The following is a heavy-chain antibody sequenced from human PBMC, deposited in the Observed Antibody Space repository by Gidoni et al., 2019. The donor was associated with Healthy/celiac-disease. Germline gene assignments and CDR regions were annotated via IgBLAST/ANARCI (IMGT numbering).Heavy chain of an antibody. V-gene: IGHV6-1*01. Sequence: QVQLQQSGPGLVKHSQTLSLTCAISGDSVSSNSAAWNWIRQSPSRGLEWLGRTYYRSKLYNDYAVSVKSRITINPDTSKNQFSLQLNSVTPEDTAVYYCARDPLLWFGEGDAFDIWGQGTMVTVSS. J-gene: IGHJ3*02. CDR2: TYYRSKLYN. CDR3: ARDPLLWFGEGDAFDI. D-gene: IGHD3-10*01. CDR1: GDSVSSNSAA.